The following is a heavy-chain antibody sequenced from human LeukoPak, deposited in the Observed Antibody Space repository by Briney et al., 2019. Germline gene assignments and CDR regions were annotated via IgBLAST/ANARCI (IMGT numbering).Heavy chain of an antibody. V-gene: IGHV6-1*01. CDR1: GDSVSSNSAA. J-gene: IGHJ4*02. CDR3: AKDKIFPGGGKIGYFDY. D-gene: IGHD2-15*01. CDR2: TYYRSKWYN. Sequence: SQTLSLTCAISGDSVSSNSAAWNWIRQSPSRGLEWLGRTYYRSKWYNDYAVSVKSRITINPDTSKNQFSLQLNSVTPEDTAVYYFAKDKIFPGGGKIGYFDYWGQGTLVTVSS.